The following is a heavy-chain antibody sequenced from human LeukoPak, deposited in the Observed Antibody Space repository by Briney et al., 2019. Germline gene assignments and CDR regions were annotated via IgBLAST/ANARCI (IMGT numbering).Heavy chain of an antibody. J-gene: IGHJ3*02. CDR3: ARDGPYAFDI. CDR2: ISSSSSYI. CDR1: GFTFSSYS. V-gene: IGHV3-21*01. Sequence: PGGSLRLSCAASGFTFSSYSMNWVRQAPGKGLEWVSSISSSSSYIYYAGSVKGRFTISRDNAKNSLYLQMNSLRAEDTAVYYCARDGPYAFDIWGQGTMVTVSS.